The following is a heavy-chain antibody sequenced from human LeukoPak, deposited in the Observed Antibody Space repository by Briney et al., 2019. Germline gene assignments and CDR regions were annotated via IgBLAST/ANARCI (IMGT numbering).Heavy chain of an antibody. CDR2: IIPIFGTA. Sequence: SVKVSCNASGGTFSSYAISWVRQPPGQGLEWMGRIIPIFGTANYAQKFQSRVTITADESTSTAYMELSSLRSEDTAVYYCAREGPYSSGWLLDYWGQGTLGTVSS. J-gene: IGHJ4*02. CDR1: GGTFSSYA. CDR3: AREGPYSSGWLLDY. V-gene: IGHV1-69*13. D-gene: IGHD6-19*01.